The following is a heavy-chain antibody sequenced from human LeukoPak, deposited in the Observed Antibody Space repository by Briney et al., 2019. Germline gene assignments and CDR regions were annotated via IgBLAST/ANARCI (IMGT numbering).Heavy chain of an antibody. D-gene: IGHD3-3*01. V-gene: IGHV3-23*01. J-gene: IGHJ4*02. CDR1: GFTFSSYA. Sequence: PGGSLKLSCAASGFTFSSYAMSWVRQAPGKGLEWVSVISGGGGSTYYADSVKGRFTISRDNSKSTLYLQMSSLRAEDTAVYYCAKARFGVLTRWDYWGQGTLVTVSS. CDR3: AKARFGVLTRWDY. CDR2: ISGGGGST.